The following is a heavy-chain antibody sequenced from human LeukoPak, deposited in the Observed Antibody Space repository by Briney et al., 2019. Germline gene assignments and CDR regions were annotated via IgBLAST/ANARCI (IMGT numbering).Heavy chain of an antibody. D-gene: IGHD1-14*01. CDR1: GCTFSRPG. J-gene: IGHJ2*01. Sequence: GRSLTLSRAGCGCTFSRPGRHGVGQAPGKEVDWVSGSYCRGGTTYYADSVKGRFIVSRGNSKNSLSLQMNSLRAEGTAVYYCARVVGRNWCLDLWVRGAQVSV. V-gene: IGHV3-23*01. CDR2: SYCRGGTT. CDR3: ARVVGRNWCLDL.